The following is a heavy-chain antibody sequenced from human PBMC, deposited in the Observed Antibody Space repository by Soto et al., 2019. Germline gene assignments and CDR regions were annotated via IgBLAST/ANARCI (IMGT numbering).Heavy chain of an antibody. CDR2: IIPIFGTT. Sequence: SVKVSCKASGGTFSSYAISWVRQAPGQGLEWMGGIIPIFGTTNYAQKFQGRVTITADESTSTAYMELSSLRSEDTAVYYCARGLTKSYDYWSGYFEPDYYYGMDVWGQGTTVTVSS. CDR3: ARGLTKSYDYWSGYFEPDYYYGMDV. J-gene: IGHJ6*02. CDR1: GGTFSSYA. V-gene: IGHV1-69*13. D-gene: IGHD3-3*01.